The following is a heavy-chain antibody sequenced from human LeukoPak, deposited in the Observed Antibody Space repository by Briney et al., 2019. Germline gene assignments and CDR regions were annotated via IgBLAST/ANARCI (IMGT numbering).Heavy chain of an antibody. Sequence: GGSLRLSCAASEFTFSSHQMSWVRQAPGKGLEWVAKITQDGSEKYYMDSVTGRFIISRDNGKNSLYLQMNSLRVEDTAVYYCARDWRQDNAFDLWGQGTMVTVSS. CDR2: ITQDGSEK. J-gene: IGHJ3*01. CDR1: EFTFSSHQ. D-gene: IGHD2-15*01. CDR3: ARDWRQDNAFDL. V-gene: IGHV3-7*01.